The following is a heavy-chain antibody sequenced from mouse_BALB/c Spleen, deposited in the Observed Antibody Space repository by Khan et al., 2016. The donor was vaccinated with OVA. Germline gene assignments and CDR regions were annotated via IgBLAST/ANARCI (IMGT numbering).Heavy chain of an antibody. Sequence: QIQLVQSGPELVKPGASVKMSCKASGYTFTDYVIHWVKQRTGQGLEWIGEIYPGSGTTYYNEKFKGKATLTADKSSNTAYMQLSSLPSEDSAVYFSAKNYASWFAYWGQGTLVTVSA. J-gene: IGHJ3*01. CDR3: AKNYASWFAY. CDR1: GYTFTDYV. CDR2: IYPGSGTT. V-gene: IGHV1-77*01.